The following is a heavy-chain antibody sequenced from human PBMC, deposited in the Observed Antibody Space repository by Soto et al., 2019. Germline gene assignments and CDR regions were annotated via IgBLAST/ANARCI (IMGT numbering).Heavy chain of an antibody. Sequence: QVQLVQSGAEVKKPGASVKVSCKASGYTFTSYYMHWVRQAPGQGLEWMGIINPSGGSTSYAQKFQGRVTMTRDTATSTVYMERSSLRSEDTAVYYCARGGCTNGVCYPYYFDYWGQGTLVTVSS. D-gene: IGHD2-8*01. CDR1: GYTFTSYY. CDR2: INPSGGST. CDR3: ARGGCTNGVCYPYYFDY. J-gene: IGHJ4*02. V-gene: IGHV1-46*01.